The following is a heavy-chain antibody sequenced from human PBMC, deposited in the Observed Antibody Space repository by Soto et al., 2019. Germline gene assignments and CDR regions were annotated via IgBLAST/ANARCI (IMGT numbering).Heavy chain of an antibody. CDR3: ARLDDGGRGYYYYGMDV. J-gene: IGHJ6*02. Sequence: SETLSLTCAVSGYSISSGYFWGWIRQPPGKGLEYIGTIYHSGSTYYNPSLKSRVTISVDTSKNQFSLKLSSVTAADTAVYYCARLDDGGRGYYYYGMDVWGQGTTVTVSS. D-gene: IGHD1-1*01. CDR2: IYHSGST. V-gene: IGHV4-38-2*01. CDR1: GYSISSGYF.